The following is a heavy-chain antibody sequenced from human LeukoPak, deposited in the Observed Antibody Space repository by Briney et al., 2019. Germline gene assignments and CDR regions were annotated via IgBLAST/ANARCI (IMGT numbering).Heavy chain of an antibody. CDR1: GFTFGDYA. D-gene: IGHD2-15*01. V-gene: IGHV3-49*04. Sequence: GGSLRLSCTASGFTFGDYAMSWVRQAPGKGLEWVGFIRSKAYGGTTEYAASVKGRFTISRDDPKSIAYLQMNSLKTEDTAVYYCIAGTVAPDWGQGTLVTVSS. CDR3: IAGTVAPD. CDR2: IRSKAYGGTT. J-gene: IGHJ4*02.